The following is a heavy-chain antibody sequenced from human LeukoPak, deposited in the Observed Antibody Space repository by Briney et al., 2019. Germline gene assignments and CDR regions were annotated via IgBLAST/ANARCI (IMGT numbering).Heavy chain of an antibody. CDR2: IYDSGST. D-gene: IGHD3-3*01. J-gene: IGHJ6*03. CDR3: ARGGAIFGVVTRYYMDV. V-gene: IGHV4-59*12. Sequence: PSETLSLTCTVSGGSIREYYLSWIRQPPGKGLEWIGYIYDSGSTNYNPSLKSRVTISVDASKNQFSLKLSSVTAADTAVYYCARGGAIFGVVTRYYMDVWGKGTTVTVSS. CDR1: GGSIREYY.